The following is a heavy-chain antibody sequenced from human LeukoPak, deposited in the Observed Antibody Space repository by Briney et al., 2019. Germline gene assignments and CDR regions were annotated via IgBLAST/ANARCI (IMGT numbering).Heavy chain of an antibody. V-gene: IGHV4-34*01. J-gene: IGHJ4*02. CDR1: GGSFSGYY. D-gene: IGHD3-10*01. Sequence: SETLSLTCAVYGGSFSGYYWSWIRQPPGKGLEWIGEINHSGSTNYNPSLKSRVTISVDTSKNQFSLELSSVTAADTAVYYCARVLRSGRTYYGSGSYYKFDYWGQGTLVTVSS. CDR2: INHSGST. CDR3: ARVLRSGRTYYGSGSYYKFDY.